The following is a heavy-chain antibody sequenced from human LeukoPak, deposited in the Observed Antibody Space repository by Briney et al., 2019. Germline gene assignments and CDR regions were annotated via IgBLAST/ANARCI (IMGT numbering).Heavy chain of an antibody. CDR1: GFTFSSYS. CDR3: ARDRRGCSGYDDRGDY. V-gene: IGHV3-21*01. CDR2: ISSSSSYI. D-gene: IGHD5-12*01. J-gene: IGHJ4*02. Sequence: GGSLRLSCAASGFTFSSYSMNWVRQAPGKGLEWVSSISSSSSYIYYADSVKGRFTISRDNAKNSLYLQMNSLRAEDTAVYYCARDRRGCSGYDDRGDYWGQGTLVTVSS.